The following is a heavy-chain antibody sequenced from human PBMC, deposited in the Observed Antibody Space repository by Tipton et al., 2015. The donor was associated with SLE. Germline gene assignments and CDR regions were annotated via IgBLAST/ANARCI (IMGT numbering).Heavy chain of an antibody. Sequence: SLRLSCAASGFTFDDYAMHWVRQAPGKGLEWVSGINWSSDSIAYADSVKGRFTISRDNAKNSLYLQMNSLRAEDTAVYYCARERGESFDYWGQGTLVTVSS. CDR2: INWSSDSI. CDR1: GFTFDDYA. CDR3: ARERGESFDY. V-gene: IGHV3-9*01. D-gene: IGHD3-10*01. J-gene: IGHJ4*02.